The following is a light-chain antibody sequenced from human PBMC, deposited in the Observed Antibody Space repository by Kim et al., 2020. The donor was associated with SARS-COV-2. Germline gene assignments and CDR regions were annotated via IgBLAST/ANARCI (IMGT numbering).Light chain of an antibody. CDR2: DGS. CDR3: SSYTSSSIRV. J-gene: IGLJ2*01. Sequence: QSALTQPASVSGSPGQSITISCTGTSSDVGGYNFVSWYQQHPGKAPKLMIYDGSNRPSGVSNRFSGSKSGNTASLTISGLQAEDEADYYCSSYTSSSIRVFGGGTQLTVL. V-gene: IGLV2-14*03. CDR1: SSDVGGYNF.